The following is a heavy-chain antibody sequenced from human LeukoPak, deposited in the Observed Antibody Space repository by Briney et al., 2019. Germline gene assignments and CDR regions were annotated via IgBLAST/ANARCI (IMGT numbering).Heavy chain of an antibody. Sequence: GGSLRLSCAASGFTFSSYGMHWVCQAPGKGLEWVAFIGYDDSKKYYADSVKGRFTISRDKSKNTLYLQMNSLRPEDTAVYYCAKRADFGSGTYRPFDHWGQGTLVTVSS. D-gene: IGHD3-10*01. CDR2: IGYDDSKK. J-gene: IGHJ4*02. CDR1: GFTFSSYG. V-gene: IGHV3-30*02. CDR3: AKRADFGSGTYRPFDH.